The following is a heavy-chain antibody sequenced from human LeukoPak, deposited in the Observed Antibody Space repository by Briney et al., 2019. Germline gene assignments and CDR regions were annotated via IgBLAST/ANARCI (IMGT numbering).Heavy chain of an antibody. V-gene: IGHV3-48*04. CDR1: GFTFSSYS. CDR3: ARICSSTSCFDAFDI. D-gene: IGHD2-2*01. J-gene: IGHJ3*02. Sequence: PGGSLRLSCAASGFTFSSYSMNWVRQAPGKGREWVSYISSSSSTIYYADSVKGRFTISRDNAKNSLYLQMNSLRAEDTAVYYCARICSSTSCFDAFDIWGQGTMVTVSS. CDR2: ISSSSSTI.